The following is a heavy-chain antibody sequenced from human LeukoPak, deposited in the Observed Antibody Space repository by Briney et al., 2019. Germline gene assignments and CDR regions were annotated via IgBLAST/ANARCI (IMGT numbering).Heavy chain of an antibody. CDR2: IYHNGST. V-gene: IGHV4-38-2*01. J-gene: IGHJ4*02. D-gene: IGHD1-26*01. CDR3: ARSGIYSY. Sequence: SETLSLTCAVSGYSISSGYYWGWIRQPPGKGLEWIGNIYHNGSTYYNPSPKSRVTISVDTSKNQFSLKLSSVTAADTAVYYCARSGIYSYWGQGTLVTVSS. CDR1: GYSISSGYY.